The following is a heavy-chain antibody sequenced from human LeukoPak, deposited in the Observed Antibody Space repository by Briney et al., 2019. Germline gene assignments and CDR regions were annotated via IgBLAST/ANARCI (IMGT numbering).Heavy chain of an antibody. V-gene: IGHV3-30-3*01. J-gene: IGHJ4*02. Sequence: PGGSLRLSCAASGFTFSSYAMHWVRQAPGKGLEWVAVISYDGSNKYYADSVKGRFTISRDNSKNTLYLQMNSLRAEDTAVYYCAKVGLLDTAMVHFDYWGQGTLVTVSS. CDR2: ISYDGSNK. D-gene: IGHD5-18*01. CDR1: GFTFSSYA. CDR3: AKVGLLDTAMVHFDY.